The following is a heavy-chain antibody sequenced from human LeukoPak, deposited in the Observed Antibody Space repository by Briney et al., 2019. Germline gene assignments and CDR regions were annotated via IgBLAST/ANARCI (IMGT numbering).Heavy chain of an antibody. CDR1: GFTFSSYE. CDR3: AELGITMIGGV. V-gene: IGHV3-48*03. CDR2: ISSRCSTI. D-gene: IGHD3-10*02. J-gene: IGHJ6*04. Sequence: PGGSLRLSCAASGFTFSSYEMNWVRQAPGKGLEWVSYISSRCSTIYYADSVKGRFTISRDNAKNSLYLQMNSLRAEDTAVYYCAELGITMIGGVWGKGTTVTISS.